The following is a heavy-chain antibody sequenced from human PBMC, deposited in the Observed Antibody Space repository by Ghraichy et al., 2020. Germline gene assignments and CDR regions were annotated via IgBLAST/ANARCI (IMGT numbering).Heavy chain of an antibody. V-gene: IGHV1-46*01. Sequence: ASVKVSCKASGYRFTSYNIHWVRQAPGQRLEWMGTINPSGGGSGGNTSYAQKFQGRITLTMDTSTSTVYMELSSLRSDDTAEYYCARDIPQYYDFWTGYFDPWGQGTLVTVSS. J-gene: IGHJ5*02. CDR3: ARDIPQYYDFWTGYFDP. D-gene: IGHD3-3*01. CDR1: GYRFTSYN. CDR2: INPSGGGSGGNT.